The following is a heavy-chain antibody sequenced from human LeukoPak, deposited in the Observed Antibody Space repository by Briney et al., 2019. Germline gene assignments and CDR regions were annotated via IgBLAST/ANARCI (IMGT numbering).Heavy chain of an antibody. D-gene: IGHD1-26*01. V-gene: IGHV3-7*01. J-gene: IGHJ3*02. Sequence: PGGSLRLSCAASGFTFSSYWMSWVRQAPGKGLEWVANIKQDGSEKYYVDSVKGRFTISRDNSKNTLYLQMNSLRAEDTAVYYCASLVGATKGNAFDIRGQGTMVTVSS. CDR1: GFTFSSYW. CDR3: ASLVGATKGNAFDI. CDR2: IKQDGSEK.